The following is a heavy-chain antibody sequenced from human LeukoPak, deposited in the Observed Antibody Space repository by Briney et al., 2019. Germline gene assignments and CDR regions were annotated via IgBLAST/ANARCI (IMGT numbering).Heavy chain of an antibody. J-gene: IGHJ4*02. CDR2: IKQDGSDK. CDR1: GFTFSSYW. D-gene: IGHD3-16*02. CDR3: ARDQRTFGGVIVPFDY. Sequence: PGGSLRLSCAASGFTFSSYWMSWVRQAPGKGLEWVANIKQDGSDKYYVDSVKGRFTISRDNAKNALYLQTNSLRAEDTAVYYCARDQRTFGGVIVPFDYWGQGILVTVSS. V-gene: IGHV3-7*01.